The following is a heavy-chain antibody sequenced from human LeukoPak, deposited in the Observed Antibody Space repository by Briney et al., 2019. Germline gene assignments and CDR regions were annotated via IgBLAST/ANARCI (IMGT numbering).Heavy chain of an antibody. J-gene: IGHJ4*02. Sequence: GGSLRLSCTASGFSFSGHWMHWARQLPGKGLVWVSRISPTGSTTSYADSVKGRFTVSRDNAKSTLYLQVNNLRAEDTAVYYCARGPNSNWSGLDFWGQGTLLTVSS. CDR1: GFSFSGHW. D-gene: IGHD6-6*01. V-gene: IGHV3-74*01. CDR2: ISPTGSTT. CDR3: ARGPNSNWSGLDF.